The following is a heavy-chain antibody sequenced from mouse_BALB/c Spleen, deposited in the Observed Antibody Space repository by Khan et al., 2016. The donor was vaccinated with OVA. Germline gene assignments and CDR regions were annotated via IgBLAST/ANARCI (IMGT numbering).Heavy chain of an antibody. CDR1: GFTFSTYA. CDR2: ISSDGGYT. CDR3: ARSPYGTFAY. D-gene: IGHD2-1*01. Sequence: EVQLVESGGGLVKPGGSLKLSCAASGFTFSTYAMSWVRQTPEKRLEWVATISSDGGYTYYPDNVKGRFTISRDNAKNTAYLQMSSLRTEDTATYNSARSPYGTFAYWGQGTLVTVSA. V-gene: IGHV5-9-3*01. J-gene: IGHJ3*01.